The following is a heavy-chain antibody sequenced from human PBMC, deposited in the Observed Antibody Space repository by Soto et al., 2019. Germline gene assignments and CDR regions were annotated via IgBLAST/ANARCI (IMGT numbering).Heavy chain of an antibody. CDR2: IYWNDDK. V-gene: IGHV2-5*01. D-gene: IGHD2-15*01. J-gene: IGHJ3*02. Sequence: ALEWLALIYWNDDKRYSPSLKSRLTITKDTSKNQVVLTMTNMDPVDTATYYCAHRRDIVVVVAASGAFDIWGQGTMVTVSS. CDR3: AHRRDIVVVVAASGAFDI.